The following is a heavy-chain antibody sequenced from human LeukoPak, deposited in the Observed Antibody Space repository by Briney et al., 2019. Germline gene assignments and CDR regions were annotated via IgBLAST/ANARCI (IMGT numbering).Heavy chain of an antibody. CDR1: GGSFSGYY. CDR2: TNHSGST. V-gene: IGHV4-34*01. CDR3: ARGPLRGYCSGGSCYSGLFDY. D-gene: IGHD2-15*01. J-gene: IGHJ4*02. Sequence: SETLSLTCAVYGGSFSGYYWSRIRQPPGKGLEWIGETNHSGSTNYNPSLKSRVTISVDTSKNQFSLKLSSVTAADTAVYYCARGPLRGYCSGGSCYSGLFDYWGQGTLVTVSS.